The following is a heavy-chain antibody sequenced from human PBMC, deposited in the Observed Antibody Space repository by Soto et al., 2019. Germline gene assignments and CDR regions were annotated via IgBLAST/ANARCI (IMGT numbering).Heavy chain of an antibody. CDR1: GDSIDSNRHY. V-gene: IGHV4-39*01. Sequence: LSLTCTVSGDSIDSNRHYWGWIRRPPGKGLEWIGSICHTGTTYYSPSLKSRVTLSIDTSKNQFFLTMTSLTAADAGVYYCARSTGMNWFAPWGQGTLVTVSS. CDR3: ARSTGMNWFAP. J-gene: IGHJ5*02. CDR2: ICHTGTT. D-gene: IGHD1-1*01.